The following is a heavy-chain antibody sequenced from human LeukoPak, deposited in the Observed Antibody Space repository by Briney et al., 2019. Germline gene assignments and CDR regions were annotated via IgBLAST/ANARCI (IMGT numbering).Heavy chain of an antibody. CDR1: GFTASSNY. Sequence: GGSLRLSCAASGFTASSNYMSWVRQAPGKGLEWVSIIYSGGSTYYADSVKGRFTISRDTSKNTLYFQMHSLRAEDTAVYYCVRGVIWSSSWFDPWGQGTLVTVSS. CDR2: IYSGGST. D-gene: IGHD6-13*01. CDR3: VRGVIWSSSWFDP. V-gene: IGHV3-53*01. J-gene: IGHJ5*02.